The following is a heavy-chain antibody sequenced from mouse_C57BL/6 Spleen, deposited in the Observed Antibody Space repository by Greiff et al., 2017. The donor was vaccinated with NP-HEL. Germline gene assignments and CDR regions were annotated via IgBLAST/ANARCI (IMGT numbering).Heavy chain of an antibody. D-gene: IGHD3-2*02. CDR3: TRDEGQLRLFDY. V-gene: IGHV5-9-1*02. CDR2: ISSGGDYI. CDR1: GFTFSSYA. Sequence: EVHLVESGEGLVKPGGSLKLSCAASGFTFSSYAMSWVRQTPEKRLEWVAYISSGGDYIYYADTVKGRFTISRDNARNTLYLQMSSLKSEDTAMYYCTRDEGQLRLFDYWGQGTTLTVSS. J-gene: IGHJ2*01.